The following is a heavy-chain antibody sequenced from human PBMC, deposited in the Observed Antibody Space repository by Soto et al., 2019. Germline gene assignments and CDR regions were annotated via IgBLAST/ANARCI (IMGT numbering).Heavy chain of an antibody. CDR1: GGSISSGGYS. CDR2: IYHSGST. D-gene: IGHD4-17*01. J-gene: IGHJ4*02. Sequence: SETLSLTCAVSGGSISSGGYSWSWIRQPPGKGLEWIGYIYHSGSTYYNPSLKSRVTISVDTSKNQFSLKLSSVTAADTAVYYCARDYGDRNFDYWGQGTLVTVSS. CDR3: ARDYGDRNFDY. V-gene: IGHV4-30-2*05.